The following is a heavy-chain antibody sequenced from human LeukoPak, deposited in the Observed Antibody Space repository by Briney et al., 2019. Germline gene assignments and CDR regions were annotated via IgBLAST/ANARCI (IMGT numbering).Heavy chain of an antibody. D-gene: IGHD5-12*01. Sequence: SETLSLTCTVPGGSISRYYWSWIRQPPGKGLEWIGYIYYSGSTNYNPSLKSRVTISVDTSKNQFFLKLNSVTAADTAVYYCARDNRATSLWTRVEYFDYWGQGTLVTVSS. CDR3: ARDNRATSLWTRVEYFDY. V-gene: IGHV4-59*01. CDR1: GGSISRYY. CDR2: IYYSGST. J-gene: IGHJ4*02.